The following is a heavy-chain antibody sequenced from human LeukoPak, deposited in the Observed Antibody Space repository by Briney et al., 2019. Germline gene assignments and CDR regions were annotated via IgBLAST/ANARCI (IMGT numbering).Heavy chain of an antibody. Sequence: GGSLRLSCAASGFTVSSNYMSWVRRAPGKGLEWVSVIYSGGSTYYADSVKGRFTISRDNSKNTLYLQMNSLRAEDTAVYYCARAPYYDSSGRNYYYYGMDVWGQGTTVTVSS. J-gene: IGHJ6*02. D-gene: IGHD3-22*01. CDR1: GFTVSSNY. V-gene: IGHV3-53*01. CDR2: IYSGGST. CDR3: ARAPYYDSSGRNYYYYGMDV.